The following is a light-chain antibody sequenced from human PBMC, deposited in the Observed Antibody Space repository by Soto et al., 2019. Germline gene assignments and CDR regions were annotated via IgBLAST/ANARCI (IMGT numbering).Light chain of an antibody. Sequence: QAVVTQEPSLTVSRGGTVTLTCGSSTGSVTSSHFPYWIQQKPGQAPRTMICNTSNKQSWTPARFSGSLLGGKAALTLSGAQPEDEAEYYCLLAYSGARIFGGGTKLTVL. V-gene: IGLV7-46*01. CDR2: NTS. J-gene: IGLJ2*01. CDR3: LLAYSGARI. CDR1: TGSVTSSHF.